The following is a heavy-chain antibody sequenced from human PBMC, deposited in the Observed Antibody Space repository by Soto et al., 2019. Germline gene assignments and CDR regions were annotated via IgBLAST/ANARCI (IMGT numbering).Heavy chain of an antibody. J-gene: IGHJ5*02. CDR1: GGSISSGDYY. Sequence: PSETLSLTCTVSGGSISSGDYYWSWIRQPPGKGLVWIGYIYYSGSTYYNPSLKSRVTISVDTSKNQFSLKLSSVTAADTAVYYCARDRPSPFLPNTCSGGSCYSTKYNWFDPWGQGTLVTVSS. CDR3: ARDRPSPFLPNTCSGGSCYSTKYNWFDP. D-gene: IGHD2-15*01. V-gene: IGHV4-30-4*01. CDR2: IYYSGST.